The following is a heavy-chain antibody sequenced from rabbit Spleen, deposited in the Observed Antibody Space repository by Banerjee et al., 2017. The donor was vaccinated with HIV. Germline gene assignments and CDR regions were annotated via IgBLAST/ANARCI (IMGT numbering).Heavy chain of an antibody. CDR1: GFSFSSGYY. CDR3: ARWADVADGTYTFNL. V-gene: IGHV1S40*01. D-gene: IGHD8-1*01. J-gene: IGHJ4*01. Sequence: QSLEESGGDLVKPGASLTLTCTASGFSFSSGYYMCWVRQAPGKGLEWIACIGVGAGSTYYASWAKGRFTISKTSSTTVFLQVTSLTAADTATYFCARWADVADGTYTFNLWGPGTLVTVS. CDR2: IGVGAGST.